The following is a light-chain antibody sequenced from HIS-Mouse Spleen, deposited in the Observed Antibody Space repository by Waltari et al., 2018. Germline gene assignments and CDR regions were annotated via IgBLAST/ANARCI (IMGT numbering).Light chain of an antibody. CDR2: EDS. CDR1: ALPKKY. CDR3: YSTDSSGNHRV. J-gene: IGLJ2*01. Sequence: SYELTQPPSVSVSPGQTARITCSGDALPKKYAYWYQQKSGQAPVLVIDEDSKRPSGGPERFSGSSSGTRATLTISGAQVEEEADYYCYSTDSSGNHRVFGGGTKLTVL. V-gene: IGLV3-10*01.